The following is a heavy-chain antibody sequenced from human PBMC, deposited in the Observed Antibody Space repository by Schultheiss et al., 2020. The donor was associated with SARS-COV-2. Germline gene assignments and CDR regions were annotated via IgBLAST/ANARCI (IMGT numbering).Heavy chain of an antibody. J-gene: IGHJ4*02. CDR1: GGSISSGGYS. D-gene: IGHD3-22*01. CDR2: IYYSGST. V-gene: IGHV4-30-4*07. Sequence: SETLSLTCAVSGGSISSGGYSWSWIRQPPGKGLEWIGYIYYSGSTYYNPSLKSRVTISVDTSKNQFSLKLSSVTAADTAVYYCARDRGDDSILWGQGTLVTVSS. CDR3: ARDRGDDSIL.